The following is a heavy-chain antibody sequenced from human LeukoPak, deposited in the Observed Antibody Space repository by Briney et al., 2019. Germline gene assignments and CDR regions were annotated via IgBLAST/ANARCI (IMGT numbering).Heavy chain of an antibody. V-gene: IGHV3-30*18. CDR1: GFTFSSYG. J-gene: IGHJ6*02. CDR3: AKVANYGDPRYYGMDV. D-gene: IGHD4-17*01. Sequence: PXGSLRLSCAASGFTFSSYGMHWVRQAPGKGLEWVAVISYDGSNKYYADSVKGRFTISRDNSKNTLYLQMNSLRAEDTAVYYCAKVANYGDPRYYGMDVWGQGTTVTVSS. CDR2: ISYDGSNK.